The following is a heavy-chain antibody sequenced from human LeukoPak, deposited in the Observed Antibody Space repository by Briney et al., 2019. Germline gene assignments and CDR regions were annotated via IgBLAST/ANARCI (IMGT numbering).Heavy chain of an antibody. CDR1: GYTFTSYY. CDR3: ATGGGYCSSTSCPRAFDI. V-gene: IGHV1-46*01. CDR2: INPSGGST. D-gene: IGHD2-2*01. J-gene: IGHJ3*02. Sequence: ASVKVSCKASGYTFTSYYMHWVRQAPGQGLEWMGVINPSGGSTNYAQKFQGRVTMTRDTSTSTVYMELSSLRSEDTAVYYCATGGGYCSSTSCPRAFDIWGQGTMVTVSS.